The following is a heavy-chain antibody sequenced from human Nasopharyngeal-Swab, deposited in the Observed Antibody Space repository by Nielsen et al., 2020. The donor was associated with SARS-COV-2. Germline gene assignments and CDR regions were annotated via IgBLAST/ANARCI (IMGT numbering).Heavy chain of an antibody. CDR3: ARDRTTSLGDYYMDV. J-gene: IGHJ6*03. V-gene: IGHV1-46*02. Sequence: ASVKVSCKPSGSTFNFYYMHWVRQAPGQGLEWVGMINPRDGSTSYADNLQGRVTLTTDTSTSTVYVELRSLRSDDTAVYYCARDRTTSLGDYYMDVWGKGTTVTVSS. D-gene: IGHD4-11*01. CDR2: INPRDGST. CDR1: GSTFNFYY.